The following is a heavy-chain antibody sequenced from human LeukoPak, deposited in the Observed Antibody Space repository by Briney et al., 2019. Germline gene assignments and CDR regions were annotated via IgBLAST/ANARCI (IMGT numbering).Heavy chain of an antibody. CDR3: ARVGVLGGSGSYYPFDY. J-gene: IGHJ4*02. CDR2: ISAYNGNT. D-gene: IGHD3-10*01. CDR1: GYTFTSYG. Sequence: ASVKVSCKAPGYTFTSYGISWVRQAPGQGLEWMGWISAYNGNTNYAQKLQGRVTMTTDTSTSTAYMELRSLRSDDTAVYYCARVGVLGGSGSYYPFDYWGQGTLVTVSS. V-gene: IGHV1-18*01.